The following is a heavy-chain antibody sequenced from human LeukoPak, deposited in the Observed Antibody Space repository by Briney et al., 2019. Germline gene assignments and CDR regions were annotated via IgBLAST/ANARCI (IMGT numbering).Heavy chain of an antibody. Sequence: GASVKVSCKASGGTFSSYAISWVRQAPGQGLEWMGGIIPIFGTANYAQKFQGRVTITADESTSTAYMELSSLRSEDTAVYYCAKSNLWDGDLYDAYDVWGQGAMVTVSS. CDR3: AKSNLWDGDLYDAYDV. V-gene: IGHV1-69*13. CDR1: GGTFSSYA. CDR2: IIPIFGTA. J-gene: IGHJ3*01. D-gene: IGHD3-10*01.